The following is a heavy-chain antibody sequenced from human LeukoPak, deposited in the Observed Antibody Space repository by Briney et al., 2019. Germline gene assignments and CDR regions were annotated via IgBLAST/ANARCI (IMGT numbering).Heavy chain of an antibody. CDR1: GFSVSSNY. CDR2: IHSGGST. V-gene: IGHV3-66*01. CDR3: ARDFMAGFYFHY. D-gene: IGHD3-10*01. Sequence: GRSLRLSCVASGFSVSSNYMNWVCQGPGKGLEWVSLIHSGGSTYFADSVKGRFAISRDNSRNILYLQMNSLRAEDTAVYYCARDFMAGFYFHYWGQGTLVTVSS. J-gene: IGHJ4*02.